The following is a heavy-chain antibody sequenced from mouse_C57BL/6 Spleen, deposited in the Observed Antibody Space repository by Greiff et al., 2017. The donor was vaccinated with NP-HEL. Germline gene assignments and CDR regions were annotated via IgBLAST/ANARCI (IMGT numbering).Heavy chain of an antibody. D-gene: IGHD4-1*01. V-gene: IGHV3-6*01. Sequence: EVKLQESGPGLVKPSQSLSLTCSVTGYSITSGYYWNWIRQFPGNKLEWMGYISYDGSNNYNPSLKNRISITRDTSKNQFFLKLNSVTTEDTATYYCARGELGYFDVWGTGTTVTVSS. CDR1: GYSITSGYY. CDR3: ARGELGYFDV. CDR2: ISYDGSN. J-gene: IGHJ1*03.